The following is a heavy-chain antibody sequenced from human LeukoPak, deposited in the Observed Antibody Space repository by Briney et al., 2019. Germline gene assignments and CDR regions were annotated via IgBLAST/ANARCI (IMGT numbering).Heavy chain of an antibody. CDR1: GYTFTGYY. D-gene: IGHD6-13*01. CDR3: ARAASVLRTFNWFDP. CDR2: INPNGGGT. Sequence: ASVTVSCKASGYTFTGYYMHWVRQAPGQGIEWMGWINPNGGGTNYAQKFHGRVTMTRDTSITTAYMDLGRLRSDDTAVYYCARAASVLRTFNWFDPWGQGTLVTVSS. V-gene: IGHV1-2*02. J-gene: IGHJ5*02.